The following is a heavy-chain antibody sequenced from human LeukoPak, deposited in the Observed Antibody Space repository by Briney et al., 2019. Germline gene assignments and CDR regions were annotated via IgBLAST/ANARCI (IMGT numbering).Heavy chain of an antibody. CDR3: ARDLSRGFGY. Sequence: SETLSLTCTVSGXSISSYYGSWIRQPPGKGLEWIVCFYYSGNTKYNPALESRVTISVDTSRNQVSLRLTSVTAADTAVYYCARDLSRGFGYWGQGALVTVSS. J-gene: IGHJ4*02. CDR1: GXSISSYY. V-gene: IGHV4-59*01. CDR2: FYYSGNT.